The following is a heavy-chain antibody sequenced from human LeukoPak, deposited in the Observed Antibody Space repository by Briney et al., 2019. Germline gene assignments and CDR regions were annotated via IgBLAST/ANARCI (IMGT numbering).Heavy chain of an antibody. Sequence: GASVKVSCKASGYTFTSYDINWVRQATGQGLEWMGWMNPNSGNTGYAQKFQGRVTMTRNTSIGTAYMELSSLRSEDTAVYYCARGHGIAAAVDFDYWGQGTLVTVSS. V-gene: IGHV1-8*01. CDR1: GYTFTSYD. CDR3: ARGHGIAAAVDFDY. J-gene: IGHJ4*02. CDR2: MNPNSGNT. D-gene: IGHD6-13*01.